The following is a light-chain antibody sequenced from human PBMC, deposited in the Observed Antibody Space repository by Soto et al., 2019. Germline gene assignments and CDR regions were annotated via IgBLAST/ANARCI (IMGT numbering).Light chain of an antibody. CDR1: QSISSY. CDR2: AAS. J-gene: IGKJ5*01. Sequence: DIQITQSPSSLSASVGDRVTITCRASQSISSYLNWYQQKPVKAPKLLIYAASSLQSGVPSRFSGSGSGTDFTLTISSLQPEDFANYYCQQSYSTPITFGQGTRMEIK. CDR3: QQSYSTPIT. V-gene: IGKV1-39*01.